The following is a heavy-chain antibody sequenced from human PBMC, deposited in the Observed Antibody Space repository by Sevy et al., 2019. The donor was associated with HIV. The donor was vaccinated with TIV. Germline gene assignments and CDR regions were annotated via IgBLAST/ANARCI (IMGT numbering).Heavy chain of an antibody. V-gene: IGHV3-48*02. D-gene: IGHD3-10*01. Sequence: GGSLRLSCAASGFTFSSYSMNWVRQAPGKGLEWVSYISSSSSTIYYADSVKGRFTISRDNAKNSLYLQMNILRDEDTAVYYCARAGLSGSYNNYFDYWGQGTLVTVSS. CDR3: ARAGLSGSYNNYFDY. CDR1: GFTFSSYS. CDR2: ISSSSSTI. J-gene: IGHJ4*02.